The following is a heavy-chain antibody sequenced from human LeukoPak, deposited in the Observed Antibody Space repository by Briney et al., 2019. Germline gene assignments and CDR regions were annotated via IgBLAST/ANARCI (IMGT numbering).Heavy chain of an antibody. CDR2: IHYSGST. V-gene: IGHV4-61*01. J-gene: IGHJ4*02. D-gene: IGHD6-19*01. Sequence: PSETLSLTCTVSGGSVSNGNYYWRWIRQPPGKGLEWIGYIHYSGSTNYNPSLKSRVTISVDTSKNQFSLKLSSVTAADTAVYYCARAVAGIFDYWGQGTLVTVSS. CDR1: GGSVSNGNYY. CDR3: ARAVAGIFDY.